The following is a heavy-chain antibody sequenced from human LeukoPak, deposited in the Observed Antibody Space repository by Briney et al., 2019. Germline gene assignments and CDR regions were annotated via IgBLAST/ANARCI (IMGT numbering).Heavy chain of an antibody. CDR2: IKSKIDGGTT. D-gene: IGHD3-10*01. J-gene: IGHJ6*03. V-gene: IGHV3-15*01. Sequence: PGGPLRLSCGASGFTFSIAWMSWVRQAPGKGLEWVGRIKSKIDGGTTDYAAPVKGRFTISRDDSKNTLYLQMNSLKTEDTAVYYCTTAHYYGSGSYSDNYYYYYMDVWGKGTTVTVSS. CDR1: GFTFSIAW. CDR3: TTAHYYGSGSYSDNYYYYYMDV.